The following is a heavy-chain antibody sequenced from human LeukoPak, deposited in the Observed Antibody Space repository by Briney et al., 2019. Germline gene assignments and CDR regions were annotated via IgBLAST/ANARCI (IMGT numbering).Heavy chain of an antibody. CDR2: IKQDGSEK. J-gene: IGHJ4*02. V-gene: IGHV3-7*03. D-gene: IGHD5-18*01. CDR3: AKGYSYGLSYYFDS. CDR1: GFTFSSYW. Sequence: PGGSLRLSCAASGFTFSSYWMSWVRQAPGKGLEWVANIKQDGSEKYYVDSVKGRFTISRDNAKNSLYLQMNSLRPEDTALYYCAKGYSYGLSYYFDSWGQGTLVTVSS.